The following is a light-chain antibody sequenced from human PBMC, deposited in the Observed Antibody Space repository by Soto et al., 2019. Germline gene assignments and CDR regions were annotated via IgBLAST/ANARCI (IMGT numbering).Light chain of an antibody. CDR2: DAS. CDR3: QKYNSAPWT. J-gene: IGKJ1*01. V-gene: IGKV3-11*01. CDR1: QSVSSY. Sequence: EIVLTQSPGTLSLSPGERSTLSCSASQSVSSYLAWYQQKPGQAPRLLIYDASNRATGIPARFSGSGSGTDFTLTISSLQPEDVGTYYCQKYNSAPWTFGPGTKVDIK.